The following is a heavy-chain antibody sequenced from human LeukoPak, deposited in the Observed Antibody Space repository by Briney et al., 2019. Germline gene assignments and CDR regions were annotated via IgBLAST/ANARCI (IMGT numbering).Heavy chain of an antibody. V-gene: IGHV4-59*08. CDR3: ARRGGDFWSGYFDY. CDR1: GGSISSYY. CDR2: IYYSGST. Sequence: KTSETLSLTCTVSGGSISSYYWSWIRQPPGKGLEWIGYIYYSGSTDYNPSLKSRVTISVDTSKNQFSLKLSSVTAADTAVYYCARRGGDFWSGYFDYWGQGTLVTVSS. J-gene: IGHJ4*02. D-gene: IGHD3-3*01.